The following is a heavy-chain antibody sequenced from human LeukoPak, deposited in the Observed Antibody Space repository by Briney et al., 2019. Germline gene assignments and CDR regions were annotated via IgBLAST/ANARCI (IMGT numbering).Heavy chain of an antibody. Sequence: PSETLSLTCAVYGGSFSGYYWTWIRQTPEKGLEWIGEMNPSGSTSYYPSLKSRVTISVDTSKNQLSLKLSSVTAADTAVYYCARGRQDVTMIVVVMTAVSYYLDVWGKGTTVTVS. CDR3: ARGRQDVTMIVVVMTAVSYYLDV. CDR2: MNPSGST. V-gene: IGHV4-34*01. J-gene: IGHJ6*03. D-gene: IGHD3-22*01. CDR1: GGSFSGYY.